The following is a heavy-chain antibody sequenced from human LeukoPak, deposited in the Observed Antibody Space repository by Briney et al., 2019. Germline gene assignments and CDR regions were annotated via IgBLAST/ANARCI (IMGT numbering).Heavy chain of an antibody. CDR2: IDPNSGGT. CDR1: GYTFTGYY. D-gene: IGHD6-19*01. V-gene: IGHV1-2*02. Sequence: ASVKVSCKASGYTFTGYYMHWVRQAPGQGLEWMGWIDPNSGGTNYAQKFQGRVTMTRDTSISTAYMELSRLRSDDTAVYYCAREEAVAGIDYYYYYMDVWGKGTTVTVSS. J-gene: IGHJ6*03. CDR3: AREEAVAGIDYYYYYMDV.